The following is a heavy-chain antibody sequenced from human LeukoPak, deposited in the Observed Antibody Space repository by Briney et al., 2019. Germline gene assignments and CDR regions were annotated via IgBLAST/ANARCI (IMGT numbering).Heavy chain of an antibody. Sequence: GASVKVSCKASGYTFTGYYMHWVRQAPGQGLEWMGWINPNSGGTNYAQKFQGRVTMTRDTSISTAYMELSGLRSDDTAVYYCAREGDYYGSGRDWFDPWGQGTLVTVSS. J-gene: IGHJ5*02. CDR1: GYTFTGYY. CDR3: AREGDYYGSGRDWFDP. D-gene: IGHD3-10*01. V-gene: IGHV1-2*02. CDR2: INPNSGGT.